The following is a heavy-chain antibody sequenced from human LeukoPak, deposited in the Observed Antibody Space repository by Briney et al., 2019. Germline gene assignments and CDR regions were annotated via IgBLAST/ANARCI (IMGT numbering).Heavy chain of an antibody. CDR1: GGSISSYY. V-gene: IGHV4-59*13. Sequence: PSETLSLTCTVSGGSISSYYWSWIRQPPGKGLEWIGYIYYSGSTNYNPSLKSRVTISVDTSKNQFSLKLSSVTAADTAVYYCARDGRVAATYWYFDLWGRGTLVTVSS. J-gene: IGHJ2*01. D-gene: IGHD6-25*01. CDR2: IYYSGST. CDR3: ARDGRVAATYWYFDL.